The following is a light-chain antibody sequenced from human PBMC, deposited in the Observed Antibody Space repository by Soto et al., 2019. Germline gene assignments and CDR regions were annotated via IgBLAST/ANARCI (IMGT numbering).Light chain of an antibody. CDR3: HQYYSSPWA. Sequence: DIQMTQYPSTLSASVGDRVTITCRASESISSWLAWYQQKPGNAPKLLIYKASRLESGVPSRFSGSGSGTEFTLTISSLQPDDFATYYCHQYYSSPWAFGQGTKVEIQ. CDR2: KAS. J-gene: IGKJ1*01. V-gene: IGKV1-5*03. CDR1: ESISSW.